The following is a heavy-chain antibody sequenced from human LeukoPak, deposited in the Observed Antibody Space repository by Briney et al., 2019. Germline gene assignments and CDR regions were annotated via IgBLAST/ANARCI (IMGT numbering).Heavy chain of an antibody. CDR1: GFTFSSYS. CDR2: ISSSSSTI. D-gene: IGHD2-2*01. Sequence: PGGSLRLSCAASGFTFSSYSMNWVRQAPGKGLEWVSYISSSSSTIYYADSVKGRFTISRDNAKNSLYLQMNSLRAEDTAVYYCAKLEGRTSKPRRNAFDIWGQGTMVTVSS. J-gene: IGHJ3*02. V-gene: IGHV3-48*01. CDR3: AKLEGRTSKPRRNAFDI.